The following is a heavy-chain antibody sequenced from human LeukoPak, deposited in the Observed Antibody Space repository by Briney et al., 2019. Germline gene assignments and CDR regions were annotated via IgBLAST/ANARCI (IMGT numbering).Heavy chain of an antibody. CDR2: INPNSGGS. Sequence: ASVKVSCKASGYTFTGYYIHWGRQAPGQGLEWMGWINPNSGGSNSAQKFQGRVTVTRDTSISTAYMELSRLTSDDTAVYYCARATWELLTSFDFWGQGTLVTVSS. J-gene: IGHJ4*02. CDR3: ARATWELLTSFDF. CDR1: GYTFTGYY. D-gene: IGHD1-26*01. V-gene: IGHV1-2*02.